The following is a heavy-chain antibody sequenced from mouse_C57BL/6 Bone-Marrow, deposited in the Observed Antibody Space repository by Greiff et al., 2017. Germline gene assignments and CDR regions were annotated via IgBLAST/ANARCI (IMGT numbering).Heavy chain of an antibody. J-gene: IGHJ4*01. CDR2: INPYNGGT. D-gene: IGHD2-1*01. CDR1: GYTFTDYY. V-gene: IGHV1-19*01. CDR3: ARNGIYYGNYYAMDY. Sequence: EVQLQESGPVLVKPGASVKMSCKASGYTFTDYYMNWVKQSHGKSLEWIGVINPYNGGTSYNQKFKGKATLTVDKSSSTAYMELNSLTSEDSAVYYCARNGIYYGNYYAMDYWGQGTSVTVSS.